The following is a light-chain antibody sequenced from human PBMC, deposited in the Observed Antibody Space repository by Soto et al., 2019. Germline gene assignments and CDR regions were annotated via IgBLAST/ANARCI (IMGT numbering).Light chain of an antibody. CDR2: VAP. CDR1: QDIENY. Sequence: DIQVTNSPSSVSSSIRDSVTITCRASQDIENYLNWYQVKPGKAPTLLLSVAPGFQGDVPSYFSGSGSGTDFTLTISCLQPEDCASYCCQQSYCIPRAFGQGTKV. CDR3: QQSYCIPRA. J-gene: IGKJ1*01. V-gene: IGKV1-39*01.